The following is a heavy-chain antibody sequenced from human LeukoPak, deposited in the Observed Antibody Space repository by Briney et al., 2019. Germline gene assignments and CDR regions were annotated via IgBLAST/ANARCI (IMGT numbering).Heavy chain of an antibody. D-gene: IGHD6-13*01. CDR1: DGSISSGGYY. V-gene: IGHV4-31*03. CDR3: AREDNGAYSSSWGGDYYYGMDV. CDR2: IYYSGST. J-gene: IGHJ6*02. Sequence: SQTLSLTCTVSDGSISSGGYYWSWICQHPGKGLEWIGYIYYSGSTYYNPSLKSRVTISVDTSKNQFSLKLSSVTAADTAVYYCAREDNGAYSSSWGGDYYYGMDVWGQGTTVTVSS.